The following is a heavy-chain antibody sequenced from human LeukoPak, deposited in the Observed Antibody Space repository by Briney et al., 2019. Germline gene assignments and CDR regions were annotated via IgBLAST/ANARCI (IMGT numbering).Heavy chain of an antibody. CDR1: GGSINNYY. D-gene: IGHD5-18*01. CDR3: ARIVPYKYGYVDY. J-gene: IGHJ4*02. V-gene: IGHV4-59*01. CDR2: IYYSGST. Sequence: SGTLSLTCTVSGGSINNYYWIWIRQPPGKGLGWIGYIYYSGSTSYNPSLKSRVTISLDTSKNQFSLKLESVTAPDIAVYYCARIVPYKYGYVDYWGQGTLVTVSS.